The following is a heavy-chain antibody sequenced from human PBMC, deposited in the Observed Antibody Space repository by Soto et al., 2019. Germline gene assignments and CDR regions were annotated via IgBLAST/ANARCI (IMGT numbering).Heavy chain of an antibody. CDR1: GFTVSSNY. CDR2: IYSGGST. V-gene: IGHV3-66*01. J-gene: IGHJ4*02. D-gene: IGHD6-19*01. CDR3: ARGLAVAGTSDSYYFDY. Sequence: EVQLVESGGGLVQPGGSLRLSCAASGFTVSSNYMSWVRQAPGKGLEWVSVIYSGGSTYYADSVKGRFTISRDNSKNTLYLQIDSLRAENTAVYYCARGLAVAGTSDSYYFDYWGQGTLVTVSS.